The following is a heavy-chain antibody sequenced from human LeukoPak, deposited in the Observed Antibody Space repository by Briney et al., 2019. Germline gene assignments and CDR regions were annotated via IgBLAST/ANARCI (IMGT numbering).Heavy chain of an antibody. Sequence: GGSLRLSCVASGFTFSTYWIHWVRHAPGKGLVWVSQIKFDGSLASYADSVKGRFTISRDNAKNTLYLQMNSLGTEDTAVYYCVTGHYDSRMYFDLWGRGTLVTVSS. J-gene: IGHJ2*01. V-gene: IGHV3-74*01. CDR3: VTGHYDSRMYFDL. CDR1: GFTFSTYW. CDR2: IKFDGSLA. D-gene: IGHD3-16*01.